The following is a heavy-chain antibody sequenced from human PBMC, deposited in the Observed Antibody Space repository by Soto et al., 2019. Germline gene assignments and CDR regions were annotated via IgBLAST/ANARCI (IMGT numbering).Heavy chain of an antibody. D-gene: IGHD3-16*01. V-gene: IGHV4-34*01. J-gene: IGHJ1*01. CDR3: QGGEL. CDR1: GGSFRGYF. CDR2: INDSGKK. Sequence: SVTLSLTCAVSGGSFRGYFWSWIRKSPAKGLEWIGEINDSGKKYYNPSFKSRLTISVDTSTSQISLRLTSVTAADSAVYYCQGGELWGKHTRVICSS.